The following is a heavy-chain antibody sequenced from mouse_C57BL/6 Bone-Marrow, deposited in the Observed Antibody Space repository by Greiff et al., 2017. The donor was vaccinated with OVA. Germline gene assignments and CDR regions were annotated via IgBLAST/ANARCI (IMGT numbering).Heavy chain of an antibody. CDR2: IYPSDSDT. CDR3: AITDHFDY. Sequence: SGAELARPGASVKLSCKASGYTFTSYGISWVKQRTGQGLEWIGEIYPSDSDTNYNQKFKGKATLTVDKSSSTAYMQLSSLTSEDSAVYYCAITDHFDYWGQGTTLTVSS. J-gene: IGHJ2*01. V-gene: IGHV1-81*01. CDR1: GYTFTSYG.